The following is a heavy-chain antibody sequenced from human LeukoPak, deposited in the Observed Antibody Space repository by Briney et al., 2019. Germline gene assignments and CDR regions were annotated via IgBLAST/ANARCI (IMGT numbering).Heavy chain of an antibody. CDR2: ISYDGENK. CDR1: GFTFSSSV. CDR3: ARGGGDNGDYAFDC. J-gene: IGHJ4*02. Sequence: PGGSLRLSCEASGFTFSSSVMHWVRQAPGKGLEWVAVISYDGENKNYADFLKGRFTISRDNSKNTLHLQMNSLRVEDTAVYYCARGGGDNGDYAFDCWGQGTLVAVSS. D-gene: IGHD4-17*01. V-gene: IGHV3-30*04.